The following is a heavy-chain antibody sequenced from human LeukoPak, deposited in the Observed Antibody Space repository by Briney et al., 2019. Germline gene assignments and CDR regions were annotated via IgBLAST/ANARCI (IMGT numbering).Heavy chain of an antibody. V-gene: IGHV4-59*08. J-gene: IGHJ4*02. Sequence: PSETLSLTCTVSGGSISSYYWSWIRQPLENGLEWIANLYYTGGTSYNPSLKSRVTISVDTSKNQFSLKLSSVTAADTAVYYCARVGHIAAAGTYDYWGQGTLVTVSS. CDR3: ARVGHIAAAGTYDY. CDR1: GGSISSYY. D-gene: IGHD6-13*01. CDR2: LYYTGGT.